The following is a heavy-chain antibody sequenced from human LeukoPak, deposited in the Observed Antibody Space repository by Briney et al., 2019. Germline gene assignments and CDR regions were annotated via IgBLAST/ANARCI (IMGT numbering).Heavy chain of an antibody. CDR1: GFTFTTYS. CDR3: ARDFCGDYGFDY. CDR2: ISSSSRTI. V-gene: IGHV3-48*01. D-gene: IGHD4-17*01. Sequence: GGSLRLSCAASGFTFTTYSMNWVRQAPGKGLEWVSYISSSSRTIYYADSVKGRFTISRDNAKNSLYLQMNSLRAEDTAVYYCARDFCGDYGFDYWGQGTLVTVSS. J-gene: IGHJ4*02.